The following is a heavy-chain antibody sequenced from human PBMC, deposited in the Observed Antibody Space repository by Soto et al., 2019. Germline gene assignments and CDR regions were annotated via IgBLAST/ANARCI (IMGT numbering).Heavy chain of an antibody. Sequence: QVQLQESGPGLVKPSETLSLTCTVSGDSIRSYYWSWIRQPPGKGLEWIGYIYDSGSTNYNPSLKSRVTRSVDASKSQFSLKFTSVTAADMAVYFCARIPILHGDYDSWYFDLWGRGTLVNVS. D-gene: IGHD4-17*01. CDR2: IYDSGST. V-gene: IGHV4-59*01. CDR3: ARIPILHGDYDSWYFDL. CDR1: GDSIRSYY. J-gene: IGHJ2*01.